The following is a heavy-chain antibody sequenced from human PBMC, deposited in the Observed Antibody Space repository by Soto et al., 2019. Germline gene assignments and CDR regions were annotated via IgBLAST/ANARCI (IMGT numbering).Heavy chain of an antibody. CDR1: GGSISSYY. J-gene: IGHJ4*02. D-gene: IGHD2-2*02. V-gene: IGHV4-59*08. CDR2: IYYSGST. CDR3: ATIPATTILTDY. Sequence: SETLSLTCTVSGGSISSYYWSWIRQPPGKGLEWIGYIYYSGSTNYNPSIKSQVTISVDTSKNQNTLKLSSVTAADTAVYYCATIPATTILTDYWGQGTLVTVSS.